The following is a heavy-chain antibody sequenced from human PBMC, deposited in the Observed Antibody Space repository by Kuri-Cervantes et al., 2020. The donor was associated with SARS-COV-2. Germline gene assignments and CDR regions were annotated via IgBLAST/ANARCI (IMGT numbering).Heavy chain of an antibody. Sequence: ASVKVSCKASGYTFTSYDINWVRQATGQGLEWMGWMNPNSGNTGYAQKFQGRVTITRDMSTSTAYMELSSLRSEDTAVYYCAAGRTYSSSWRGGYFDLWGRGTLVTVSS. D-gene: IGHD6-13*01. V-gene: IGHV1-8*03. CDR2: MNPNSGNT. CDR3: AAGRTYSSSWRGGYFDL. J-gene: IGHJ2*01. CDR1: GYTFTSYD.